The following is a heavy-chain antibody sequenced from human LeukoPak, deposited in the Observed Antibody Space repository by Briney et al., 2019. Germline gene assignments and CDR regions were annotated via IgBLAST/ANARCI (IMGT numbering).Heavy chain of an antibody. J-gene: IGHJ4*02. CDR1: GFTFSGYS. CDR3: ARSTESGSSFDY. CDR2: ISSSSYI. Sequence: PGGSLRLSCAAPGFTFSGYSMNGVPKAPGKGLEWVSSISSSSYIYYADSVKGRFTISRDNAKNSLYLQMNSLRAEDTAVYYCARSTESGSSFDYWGQGTLVTVSS. D-gene: IGHD2-2*01. V-gene: IGHV3-21*01.